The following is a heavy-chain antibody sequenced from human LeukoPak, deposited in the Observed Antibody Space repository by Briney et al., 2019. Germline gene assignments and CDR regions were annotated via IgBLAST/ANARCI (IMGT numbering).Heavy chain of an antibody. CDR1: GFTFSSYE. CDR3: ARDYGGSSPFDY. Sequence: GGSLRLSCAASGFTFSSYEMHWVRQAPGKGLDGVSYISSSGSTIYYADSVKGRFTISRDNAKNSLCLQMNSLRAEDTAVYYCARDYGGSSPFDYWGQGTLVTVSS. CDR2: ISSSGSTI. D-gene: IGHD4-23*01. V-gene: IGHV3-48*03. J-gene: IGHJ4*02.